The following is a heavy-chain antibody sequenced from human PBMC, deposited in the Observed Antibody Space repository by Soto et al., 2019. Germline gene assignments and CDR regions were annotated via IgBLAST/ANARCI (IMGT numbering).Heavy chain of an antibody. CDR1: GGTFSSYA. J-gene: IGHJ6*02. CDR2: IIPIFGTA. CDR3: ARDRVGLIDIVVVPRPYGMDV. V-gene: IGHV1-69*13. Sequence: RASVKVSCKASGGTFSSYAISWVRQAPGQGLEWMGGIIPIFGTANYAQKFQGRVTITADESTSTAYMELSSLRSEDTAVYYCARDRVGLIDIVVVPRPYGMDVWGQGTTVTVSS. D-gene: IGHD2-2*01.